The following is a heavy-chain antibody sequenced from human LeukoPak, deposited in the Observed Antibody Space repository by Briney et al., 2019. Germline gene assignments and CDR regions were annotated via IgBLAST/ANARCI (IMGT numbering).Heavy chain of an antibody. Sequence: GGSLRLSCAASGFAFGHYYMSWFRQAPGKGPESVSYISFSSGDTNYGDSVRGRFTISRDNAKNSLYLQMNSLRVEDTAVYYCARGAGELPIYYWGQGTMVTVSS. J-gene: IGHJ4*02. V-gene: IGHV3-11*06. D-gene: IGHD3-10*01. CDR3: ARGAGELPIYY. CDR1: GFAFGHYY. CDR2: ISFSSGDT.